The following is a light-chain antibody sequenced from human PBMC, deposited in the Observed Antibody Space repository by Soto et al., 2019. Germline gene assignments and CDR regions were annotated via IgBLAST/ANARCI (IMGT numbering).Light chain of an antibody. J-gene: IGKJ2*01. CDR3: QLYGNSMYT. Sequence: EVVLTQSRRTLSLSPGERATLSCRASQAVISTYLSWYQQKPGQAPRLLIYGGSGRATGIPDMFSGSGSGTDFTLTISRLEPEDFAVYYCQLYGNSMYTFGQGTKLEIK. V-gene: IGKV3-20*01. CDR2: GGS. CDR1: QAVISTY.